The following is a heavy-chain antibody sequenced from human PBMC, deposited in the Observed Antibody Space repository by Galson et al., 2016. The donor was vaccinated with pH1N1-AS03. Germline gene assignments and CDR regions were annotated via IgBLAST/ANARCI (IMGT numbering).Heavy chain of an antibody. CDR1: GFSFNSYA. CDR3: VKGYWGIDIVDRIANCGMDV. Sequence: SLRLSCAASGFSFNSYAMQWVRQAPGEGLEWVSGIRGNGDSTYYADSVKGRFTISRDNSKDMFYLQMTSLRGDDTAVYYCVKGYWGIDIVDRIANCGMDVWGQGTTVTVSS. J-gene: IGHJ6*02. D-gene: IGHD5-12*01. V-gene: IGHV3-23*01. CDR2: IRGNGDST.